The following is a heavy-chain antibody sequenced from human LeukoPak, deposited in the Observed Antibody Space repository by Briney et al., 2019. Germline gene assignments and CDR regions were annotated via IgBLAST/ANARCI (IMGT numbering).Heavy chain of an antibody. J-gene: IGHJ6*02. V-gene: IGHV3-21*01. D-gene: IGHD3-22*01. CDR1: GXTFSSYS. CDR3: AREGIGSSGYYYVGGYYYYGMDV. CDR2: ISSSSSYI. Sequence: GGSLRLSWAASGXTFSSYSMNWVRQAPGKGLEWVSSISSSSSYIYYADSVKGRFTISRDNAKNSLYLQMNSLRAEDTAVYYCAREGIGSSGYYYVGGYYYYGMDVWGQGTTVTVSS.